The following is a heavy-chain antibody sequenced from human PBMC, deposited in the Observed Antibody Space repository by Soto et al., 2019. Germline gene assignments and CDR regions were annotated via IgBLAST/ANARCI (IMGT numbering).Heavy chain of an antibody. Sequence: QVQLVESGGGVVQPGRSLRLSCAASGFTFSSYGMHWVRQAPGKGLEWVAVISYDGSNKYYADSVKGRFTISRDNSKNTLYLQMTSLRAEDTAVYYCAKGDYAVYYYYGMDVWGQGTTVTVSS. J-gene: IGHJ6*02. CDR1: GFTFSSYG. D-gene: IGHD4-17*01. CDR3: AKGDYAVYYYYGMDV. CDR2: ISYDGSNK. V-gene: IGHV3-30*18.